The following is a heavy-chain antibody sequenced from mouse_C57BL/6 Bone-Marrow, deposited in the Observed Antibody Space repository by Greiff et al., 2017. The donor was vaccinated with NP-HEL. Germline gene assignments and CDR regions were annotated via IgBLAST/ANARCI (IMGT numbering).Heavy chain of an antibody. Sequence: QVQLQQPGAELVRPGTSVKLSCKASGYTFTSYWMHWVKQRPGQGLEWIGVIDPSDSYTNYNQKLKGKATLTVDTSSSTAYMQLSSLTSEDSAVYYCARSIPTMIKGWFAYWGQGTLVTVSA. V-gene: IGHV1-59*01. CDR1: GYTFTSYW. D-gene: IGHD2-4*01. CDR2: IDPSDSYT. CDR3: ARSIPTMIKGWFAY. J-gene: IGHJ3*01.